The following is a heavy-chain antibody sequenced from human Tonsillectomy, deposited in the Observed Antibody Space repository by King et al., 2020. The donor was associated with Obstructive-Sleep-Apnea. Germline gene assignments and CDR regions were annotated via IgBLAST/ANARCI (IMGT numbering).Heavy chain of an antibody. Sequence: VQLVESGAEVKKPGASVKVSCKASGYTFTSYDINWGRQATGQGLEWMGWMNRNSGNTGYAQKFQGRVTMTSNTSIRTAYMELSSLKSEDTAVYYCARGDSLVRGVYGSWGQGTLVAVSS. J-gene: IGHJ5*02. D-gene: IGHD3-10*01. V-gene: IGHV1-8*01. CDR2: MNRNSGNT. CDR1: GYTFTSYD. CDR3: ARGDSLVRGVYGS.